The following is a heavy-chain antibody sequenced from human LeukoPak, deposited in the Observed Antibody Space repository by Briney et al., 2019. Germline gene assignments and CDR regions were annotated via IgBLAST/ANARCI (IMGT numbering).Heavy chain of an antibody. Sequence: SETLSLTCSVSGGSISSYHWSWIRQPPGKGLEWIGYIYYSGSTNYNPSLKSRVTISVDTSKNQFSLKLSSVTAADTAVYYCAKYDSSLDGMDVWGQGTTVTVSS. CDR2: IYYSGST. V-gene: IGHV4-59*08. J-gene: IGHJ6*02. CDR3: AKYDSSLDGMDV. D-gene: IGHD3-22*01. CDR1: GGSISSYH.